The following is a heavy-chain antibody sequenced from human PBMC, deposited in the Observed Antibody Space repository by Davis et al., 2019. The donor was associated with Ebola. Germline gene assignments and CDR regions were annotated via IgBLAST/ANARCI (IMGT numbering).Heavy chain of an antibody. V-gene: IGHV4-30-4*08. CDR2: IYYSGST. D-gene: IGHD4-17*01. Sequence: PSETLSLTCTVSGGSISSGGYYWSWIRQHPGKGLEWIGYIYYSGSTYYNPSLKSRVTISVDTSKNQFSLKLSSVTAADTAVYYCARGGLGYGDYPDNWGQGTLVTVSS. CDR3: ARGGLGYGDYPDN. J-gene: IGHJ4*02. CDR1: GGSISSGGYY.